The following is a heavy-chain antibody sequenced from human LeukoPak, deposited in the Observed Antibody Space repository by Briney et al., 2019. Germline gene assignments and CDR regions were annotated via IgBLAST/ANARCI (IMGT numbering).Heavy chain of an antibody. CDR3: AKSGGYGLIDH. CDR1: GGSFSGYY. V-gene: IGHV4-34*01. CDR2: INHSGST. Sequence: PSETLSLTCAVYGGSFSGYYWSWIRQPPGKGLEWIGEINHSGSTNYNPSLKSRVTISVDTSKNQFSLKLSSVTAADTAMYYCAKSGGYGLIDHWGQGTLVTVCS. J-gene: IGHJ4*02. D-gene: IGHD1-26*01.